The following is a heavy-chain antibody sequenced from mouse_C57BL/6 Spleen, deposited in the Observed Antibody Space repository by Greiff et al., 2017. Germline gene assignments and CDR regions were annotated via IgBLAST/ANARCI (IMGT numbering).Heavy chain of an antibody. Sequence: VQGVESGAELVKPGASVKISCKASGYAFSSYWMNWVKQRPGKGLEWIGQIYPGDGDTNYNGKFKGKATLTADKSSSTAYMQLSSLTSEDSAVYFCARDYDYEVDYWGQGTSVTVSS. CDR3: ARDYDYEVDY. CDR2: IYPGDGDT. J-gene: IGHJ4*01. CDR1: GYAFSSYW. D-gene: IGHD2-4*01. V-gene: IGHV1-80*01.